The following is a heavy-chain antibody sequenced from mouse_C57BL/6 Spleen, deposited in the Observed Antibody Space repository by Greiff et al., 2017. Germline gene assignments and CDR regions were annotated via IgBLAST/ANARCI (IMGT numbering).Heavy chain of an antibody. CDR1: GYSITSGYY. J-gene: IGHJ4*01. CDR2: ISYDGSN. V-gene: IGHV3-6*01. Sequence: VQLQQSGPGLVKPSQSLSLTCSVTGYSITSGYYWNWIRQFPGNKLEWMGYISYDGSNNYNPSLKNRISITRDTSKNQFFLKLNSVTTEDTATYYCARYSNHYAMDYWGQGTSVTVSS. D-gene: IGHD2-5*01. CDR3: ARYSNHYAMDY.